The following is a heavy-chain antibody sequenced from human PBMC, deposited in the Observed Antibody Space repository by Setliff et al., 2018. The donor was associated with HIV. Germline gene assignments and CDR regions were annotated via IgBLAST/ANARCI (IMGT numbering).Heavy chain of an antibody. CDR2: ITSYNGNT. CDR1: GYTFSNYG. V-gene: IGHV1-18*01. J-gene: IGHJ2*01. CDR3: ARDHHSGRGSNFPWYSDL. Sequence: ASVKVSCKASGYTFSNYGITWVRQAPGQGLEWMGWITSYNGNTNYAKKFKGRVTMTTDTSTSIAYMELKSLRSEDTVVYYCARDHHSGRGSNFPWYSDLWGRGTLVTVSS. D-gene: IGHD1-26*01.